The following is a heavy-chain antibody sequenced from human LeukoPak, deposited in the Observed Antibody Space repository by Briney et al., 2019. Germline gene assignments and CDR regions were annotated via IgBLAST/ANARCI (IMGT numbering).Heavy chain of an antibody. Sequence: SETLSLTCAVYGGSFSGYYWSWIRQPPGKGLEWIGEINHSGSTNYNPSLKSRVTISVDTSKNQFSLKLSSVTAADTAVYYCARQAIAVAGIYLFDYWGQGTLVTVSS. J-gene: IGHJ4*02. V-gene: IGHV4-34*01. D-gene: IGHD6-19*01. CDR2: INHSGST. CDR1: GGSFSGYY. CDR3: ARQAIAVAGIYLFDY.